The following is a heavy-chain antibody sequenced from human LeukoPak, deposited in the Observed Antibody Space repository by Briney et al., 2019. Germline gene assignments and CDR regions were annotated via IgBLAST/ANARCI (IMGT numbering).Heavy chain of an antibody. V-gene: IGHV3-23*01. CDR3: AKDPRSATIRAEYFQH. CDR1: GFTLSSYW. J-gene: IGHJ1*01. CDR2: ISGSGGST. Sequence: PGGSLRLSCAASGFTLSSYWMHWVRQAPGKGLEWVSAISGSGGSTYYADSVKGRFTISRDNSKNTLYLQMNSLRAEDTAVYYCAKDPRSATIRAEYFQHWGQGTLVTVSS. D-gene: IGHD5-24*01.